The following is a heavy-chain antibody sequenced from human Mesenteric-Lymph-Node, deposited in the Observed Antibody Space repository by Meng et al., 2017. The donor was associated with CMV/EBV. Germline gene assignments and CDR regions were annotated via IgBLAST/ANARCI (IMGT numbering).Heavy chain of an antibody. CDR1: GDSVSSNSAA. D-gene: IGHD5-18*01. CDR3: ARTVDTAPEPPYYFDY. J-gene: IGHJ4*02. V-gene: IGHV6-1*01. CDR2: TYYRSKWYN. Sequence: LRLSCAISGDSVSSNSAAWNWIRQSPSRGLEWLGRTYYRSKWYNDYAVSVKSRITINPDTSKNQFSLQLNSVTPEDTAVYYCARTVDTAPEPPYYFDYWGQGTLVTVSS.